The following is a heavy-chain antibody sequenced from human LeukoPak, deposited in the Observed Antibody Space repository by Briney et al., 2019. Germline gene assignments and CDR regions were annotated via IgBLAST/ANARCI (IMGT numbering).Heavy chain of an antibody. D-gene: IGHD1-26*01. V-gene: IGHV1-69*05. J-gene: IGHJ3*02. Sequence: ASVKVSCKASGGTFSSYAVSWVRQAPGQGLEWMGGIIPMFGTANYAQKFQGRVTITTDESTSTAYMELSSLRSEDTAVYYCARVELLHAFDIWGQGTMVTVSS. CDR2: IIPMFGTA. CDR1: GGTFSSYA. CDR3: ARVELLHAFDI.